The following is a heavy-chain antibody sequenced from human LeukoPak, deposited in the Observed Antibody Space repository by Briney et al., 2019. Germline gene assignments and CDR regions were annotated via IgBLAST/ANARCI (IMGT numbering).Heavy chain of an antibody. CDR2: INPSGGST. Sequence: ASVKVSCKASGYTFTSYYMHWVRQAPGQGLEWMGIINPSGGSTSYAQKFQGRVTMTRDTSTSTVYMELSSLRSEDTAVYYCARDSTADSPGYYFDYWGQGTLVTVSS. V-gene: IGHV1-46*01. D-gene: IGHD2-15*01. CDR1: GYTFTSYY. CDR3: ARDSTADSPGYYFDY. J-gene: IGHJ4*02.